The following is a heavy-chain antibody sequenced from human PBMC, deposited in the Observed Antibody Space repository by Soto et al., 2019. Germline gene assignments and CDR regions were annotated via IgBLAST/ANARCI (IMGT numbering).Heavy chain of an antibody. D-gene: IGHD1-1*01. J-gene: IGHJ4*02. Sequence: GGSLRLSCAASGFIFSSNYMNWVRQAPGKGLEWISYISSGSSSIDYADSVKGRFTISRDNAKNSLYLQMNSLRDEDTAVYYCATIYKRYFDYWGQGTLVTVSS. V-gene: IGHV3-48*02. CDR3: ATIYKRYFDY. CDR1: GFIFSSNY. CDR2: ISSGSSSI.